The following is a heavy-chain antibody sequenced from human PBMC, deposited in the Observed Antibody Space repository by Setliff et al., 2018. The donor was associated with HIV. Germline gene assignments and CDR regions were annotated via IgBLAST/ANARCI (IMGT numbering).Heavy chain of an antibody. CDR2: IYTSGST. V-gene: IGHV4-4*08. D-gene: IGHD7-27*01. CDR1: GDSISTYY. J-gene: IGHJ6*03. CDR3: ARGLTRGGYYYYYYMDV. Sequence: SETLSLTCTVSGDSISTYYWSWIRQPPGKGLEWIGYIYTSGSTNYNPSLKSRVTISKDTSKNHFSLKLTSVTAADTAVYYCARGLTRGGYYYYYYMDVWGEGTTVTVSS.